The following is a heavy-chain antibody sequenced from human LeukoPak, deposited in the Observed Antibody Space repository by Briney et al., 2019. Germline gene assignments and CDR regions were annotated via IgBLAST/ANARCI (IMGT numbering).Heavy chain of an antibody. J-gene: IGHJ4*02. Sequence: GGSLRLSCAASGFTFSSSAMSWVRQAPGKGLEWVSSISGSGSGRSTYYADSVKGRFTISRDNSKNTLYLQMNSLRAEDTAVYYCVRGAYSSSWLNFDYWGQGTLVTVSS. CDR3: VRGAYSSSWLNFDY. CDR1: GFTFSSSA. D-gene: IGHD6-13*01. CDR2: ISGSGSGRST. V-gene: IGHV3-23*01.